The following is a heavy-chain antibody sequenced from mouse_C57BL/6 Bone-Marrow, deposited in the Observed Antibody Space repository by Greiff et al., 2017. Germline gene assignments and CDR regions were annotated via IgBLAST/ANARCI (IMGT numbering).Heavy chain of an antibody. V-gene: IGHV5-4*01. CDR3: ARGWDYYAMDY. Sequence: EVHLVESGGGLVKPGGSLKLSCAASGFTFSSYAMSWVRQTPEKRLEWVATISDGGSYTYYPDNVKGRFTHSRDNAKNNLYLQMSHLKSEDTAMYYCARGWDYYAMDYWGQGTSVTVSS. CDR1: GFTFSSYA. D-gene: IGHD4-1*01. CDR2: ISDGGSYT. J-gene: IGHJ4*01.